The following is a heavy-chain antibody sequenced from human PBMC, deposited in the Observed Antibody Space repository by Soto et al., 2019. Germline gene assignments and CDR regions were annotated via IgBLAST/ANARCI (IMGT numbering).Heavy chain of an antibody. CDR1: GFTFSSYG. V-gene: IGHV3-30*18. D-gene: IGHD1-26*01. CDR2: ISYDGSNK. J-gene: IGHJ4*02. CDR3: AKDLVLYSGSFAFDY. Sequence: QVQLVESGGGVVQPGRSLRLSCVASGFTFSSYGMHWVRQAPGKGLEWVAVISYDGSNKYYADCVKGRFTISRDNSKNTLYLQMNSLRAEDTAVYYCAKDLVLYSGSFAFDYWGQGTLVTVSS.